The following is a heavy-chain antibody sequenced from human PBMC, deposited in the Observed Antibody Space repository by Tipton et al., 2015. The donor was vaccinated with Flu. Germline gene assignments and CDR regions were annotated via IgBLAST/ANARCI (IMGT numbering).Heavy chain of an antibody. Sequence: VQLVQSGGGVVQPGTSLRLSCAVSGFTFRTFGMHWVRQAPGKGLEWVASILYDGSDKYYTDSVKGRFTISRDNSKNTVHLQMNSLRAEDTAVYYCAKDVVPYAQEFFNWFDPWGQGTLVTVSS. J-gene: IGHJ5*02. V-gene: IGHV3-30*18. CDR2: ILYDGSDK. CDR1: GFTFRTFG. CDR3: AKDVVPYAQEFFNWFDP. D-gene: IGHD2-8*01.